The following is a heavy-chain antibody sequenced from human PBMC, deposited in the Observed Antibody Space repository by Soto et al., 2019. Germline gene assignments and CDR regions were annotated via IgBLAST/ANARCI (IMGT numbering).Heavy chain of an antibody. CDR3: ARDRAIGVVSVGFDY. J-gene: IGHJ4*02. Sequence: EVQLVESGGGLVKPGGSLRLSCAASGFTFSSYSMNWVRQAPGKGLEWVSSISSSSSYIYYADSVKGRFTISRDNAKNSLYLQMNSLRAEDTAVYYCARDRAIGVVSVGFDYWGQGTLVTVSS. CDR1: GFTFSSYS. CDR2: ISSSSSYI. D-gene: IGHD3-22*01. V-gene: IGHV3-21*01.